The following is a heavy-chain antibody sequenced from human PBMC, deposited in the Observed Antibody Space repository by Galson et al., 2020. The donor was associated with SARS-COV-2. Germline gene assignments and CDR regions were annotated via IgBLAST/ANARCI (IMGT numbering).Heavy chain of an antibody. CDR1: GGSFSVYY. CDR2: INPTGSI. Sequence: SQASETLSLTCAVYGGSFSVYYWGWIRQPPGKGLEWIGEINPTGSINYNPSLKSRVTISKDTSKKQFSLRLRSVTAADTAMYFCARGSRDVTMILMIATTSSYYFDFWGQGSLVTVSS. V-gene: IGHV4-34*01. CDR3: ARGSRDVTMILMIATTSSYYFDF. J-gene: IGHJ4*02. D-gene: IGHD3-22*01.